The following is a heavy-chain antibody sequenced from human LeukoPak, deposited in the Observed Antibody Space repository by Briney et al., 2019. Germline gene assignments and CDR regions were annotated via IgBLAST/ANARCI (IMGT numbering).Heavy chain of an antibody. J-gene: IGHJ6*03. CDR1: GFTFSSYA. V-gene: IGHV3-23*01. Sequence: GGSLRLSCAASGFTFSSYAMSWVRQAPGKGLEWVSAISGSGGSTYYADSVKGRFTISRDNSKNTLYLQMNSLRAEDTAVYYCAKDSEGNYYYYYMDVWGKGTTVTVSS. CDR3: AKDSEGNYYYYYMDV. D-gene: IGHD3-10*01. CDR2: ISGSGGST.